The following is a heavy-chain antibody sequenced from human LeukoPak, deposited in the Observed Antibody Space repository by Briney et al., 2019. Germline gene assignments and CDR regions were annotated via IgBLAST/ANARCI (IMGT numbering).Heavy chain of an antibody. CDR1: GFTFSSYA. J-gene: IGHJ4*02. CDR3: ARDLRQWLSTRLDC. V-gene: IGHV3-64*01. D-gene: IGHD6-19*01. CDR2: LSSNGGST. Sequence: GGCLRLSCAASGFTFSSYAMHWVRPAPGKGLEYVSALSSNGGSTYYANSVKGRFSISRDNSKNTLYLQKGSLRTEDTAVYYCARDLRQWLSTRLDCWGQGTLVTVSS.